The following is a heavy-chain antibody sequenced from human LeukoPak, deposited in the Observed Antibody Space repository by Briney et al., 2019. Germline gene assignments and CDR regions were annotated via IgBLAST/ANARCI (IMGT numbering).Heavy chain of an antibody. D-gene: IGHD2-2*02. V-gene: IGHV1-8*01. CDR1: GYTFTGYD. Sequence: ASVKVSCKASGYTFTGYDINWVRQATGQGLEWMGWMNPNSGNTGYAQKFQGRVTMTRNTSISTAYMELSSLRSEDTAVYYCARGGSVVPAAIRNWFDPWGQGTLVTVSS. CDR3: ARGGSVVPAAIRNWFDP. CDR2: MNPNSGNT. J-gene: IGHJ5*02.